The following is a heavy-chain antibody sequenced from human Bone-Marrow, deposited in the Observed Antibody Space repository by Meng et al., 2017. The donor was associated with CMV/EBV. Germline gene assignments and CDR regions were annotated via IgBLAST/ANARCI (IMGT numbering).Heavy chain of an antibody. D-gene: IGHD3-9*01. CDR2: ISGGDGGT. CDR3: ARDPWYDFLTGWAYFDY. J-gene: IGHJ4*02. CDR1: FTFSSYA. Sequence: FTFSSYAMTWVRQAPGKGLGWVSAISGGDGGTYYADSVKGRFTISRDNSRNTLYLQMNSLRAEDTAVYYCARDPWYDFLTGWAYFDYWGQGTLVTVSS. V-gene: IGHV3-23*01.